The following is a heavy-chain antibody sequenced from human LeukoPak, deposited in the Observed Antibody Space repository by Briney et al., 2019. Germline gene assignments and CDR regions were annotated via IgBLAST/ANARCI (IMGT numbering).Heavy chain of an antibody. Sequence: SETLSLTCTVSGGSIGSSSYYWDWIRQPPGKGLEWIGSIYYSGSTYYNPSLKSRVTISVDTSKNQFSLRLSSVTAADTAVYYCARREGIAVAGHDAFDIWGQETMVTVCS. CDR2: IYYSGST. V-gene: IGHV4-39*01. CDR3: ARREGIAVAGHDAFDI. J-gene: IGHJ3*02. D-gene: IGHD6-19*01. CDR1: GGSIGSSSYY.